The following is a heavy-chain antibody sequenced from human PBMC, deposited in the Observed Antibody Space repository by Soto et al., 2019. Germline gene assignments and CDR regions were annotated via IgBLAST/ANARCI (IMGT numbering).Heavy chain of an antibody. CDR3: ARREIQGPIDY. J-gene: IGHJ4*02. CDR1: DYANSGSHW. V-gene: IGHV4-28*01. Sequence: PSETVCHTCAVSDYANSGSHWWGWIRQPPGKGLEWIGYIYYSGTTYYNPSLKSRVTMSVDTSKNQFSLKLTSVTAVDTAVYYCARREIQGPIDYWGQGTLVTVSS. CDR2: IYYSGTT. D-gene: IGHD1-26*01.